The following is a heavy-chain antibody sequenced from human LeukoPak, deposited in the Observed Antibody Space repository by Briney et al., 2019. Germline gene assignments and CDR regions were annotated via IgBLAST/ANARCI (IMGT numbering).Heavy chain of an antibody. CDR3: ANAQVGATRVYFDY. CDR2: ISYDGSNK. Sequence: PGGSLRLSCAASGFTFSSYGMHWVRQAPGKGLEWVAVISYDGSNKYYADSVKGRFTISRDNSKNTLYLQMNSLRAEDTAVYYCANAQVGATRVYFDYWGQGTLVTVSS. D-gene: IGHD1-26*01. CDR1: GFTFSSYG. V-gene: IGHV3-30*18. J-gene: IGHJ4*02.